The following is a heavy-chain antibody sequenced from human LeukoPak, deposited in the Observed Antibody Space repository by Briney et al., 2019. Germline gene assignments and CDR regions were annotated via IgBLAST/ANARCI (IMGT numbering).Heavy chain of an antibody. V-gene: IGHV3-30*03. J-gene: IGHJ4*02. CDR1: GFTFSSYG. D-gene: IGHD6-6*01. CDR3: AREVSRSNYFDY. CDR2: ISYDGSNK. Sequence: PGRSLRLSCAASGFTFSSYGMHWVRQAPGKGLEWVAVISYDGSNKYYADSVKGRFTISRDNSKNTLYLQMNSLRAEDTAVYYCAREVSRSNYFDYRGQGTLVTVSS.